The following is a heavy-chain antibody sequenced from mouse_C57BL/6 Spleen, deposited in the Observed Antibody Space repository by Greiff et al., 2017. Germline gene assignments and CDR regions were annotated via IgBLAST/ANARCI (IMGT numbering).Heavy chain of an antibody. CDR3: TRKRDYGRRARDD. J-gene: IGHJ4*01. V-gene: IGHV3-6*01. CDR1: GYSITSGYF. Sequence: EVKLMESGPGLVKPSQSLSLSCSVTGYSITSGYFCNWIRQLPGNQLEWMGYISYDGSNNYNPSLKKRISITRDTSKKQFFLKLSTVTTEDTATYYCTRKRDYGRRARDDWGKGTAVTVSS. D-gene: IGHD1-1*01. CDR2: ISYDGSN.